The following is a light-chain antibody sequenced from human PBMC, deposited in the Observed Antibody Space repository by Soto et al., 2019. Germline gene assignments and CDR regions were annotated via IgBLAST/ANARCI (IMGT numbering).Light chain of an antibody. Sequence: EVVLMQSPGTLSLSPGERATLSCRASQSVINNYLAWYQQKPGQAPRLLIYGASSRATGIPVRFSGSGSGTDFTLTISRLEPEDFAVYYCQQYAKSPEWTFGQGTKVEIK. V-gene: IGKV3-20*01. CDR3: QQYAKSPEWT. CDR1: QSVINNY. J-gene: IGKJ1*01. CDR2: GAS.